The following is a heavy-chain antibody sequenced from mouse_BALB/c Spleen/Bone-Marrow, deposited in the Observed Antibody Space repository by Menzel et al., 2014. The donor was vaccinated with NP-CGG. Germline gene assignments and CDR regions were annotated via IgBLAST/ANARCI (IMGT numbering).Heavy chain of an antibody. D-gene: IGHD2-3*01. J-gene: IGHJ3*01. Sequence: EVKVVESGGGLVQPGGSLKLSCATSGFTFSDYYMYWVRQTPEKRLEWVAYISNGGGSTYYPDTVKGRFTISRDNAKNTLYLQMSRLKSEDTAMYYCARPLYDGYYVAYWSQGTLVTVSA. CDR2: ISNGGGST. V-gene: IGHV5-12*02. CDR3: ARPLYDGYYVAY. CDR1: GFTFSDYY.